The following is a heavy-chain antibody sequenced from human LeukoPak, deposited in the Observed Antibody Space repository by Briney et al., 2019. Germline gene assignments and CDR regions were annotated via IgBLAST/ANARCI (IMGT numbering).Heavy chain of an antibody. J-gene: IGHJ3*02. CDR1: GYTVRSLP. CDR2: FDPKDGET. V-gene: IGHV1-24*01. CDR3: ATSTPGSKSNSDACDI. Sequence: ASVKVSCKVSGYTVRSLPMHWVRQAPGKGLEWMGNFDPKDGETLYAQKFQGRVTMTDDTSTDTAYMELNSLRSDDTAVYYCATSTPGSKSNSDACDIWGQGTMVTVSS. D-gene: IGHD1-1*01.